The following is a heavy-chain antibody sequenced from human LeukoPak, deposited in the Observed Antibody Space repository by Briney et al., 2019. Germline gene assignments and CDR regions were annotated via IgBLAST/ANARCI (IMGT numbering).Heavy chain of an antibody. Sequence: ASVKVSCKASGYTFSDYYMHWVRQAPGQGPEWMGIINPSGDSTTYAQKFQDRLTMTSDTSTSAVYMELSSLRSEDTAVYYCARGFDPYYDCSGYYYVGYWGQGTLVTVSS. CDR2: INPSGDST. V-gene: IGHV1-46*01. J-gene: IGHJ4*02. CDR1: GYTFSDYY. D-gene: IGHD3-22*01. CDR3: ARGFDPYYDCSGYYYVGY.